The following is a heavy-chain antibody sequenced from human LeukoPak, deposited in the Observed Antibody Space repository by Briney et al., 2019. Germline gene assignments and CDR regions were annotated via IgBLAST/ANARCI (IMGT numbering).Heavy chain of an antibody. J-gene: IGHJ6*02. CDR2: INHSGST. D-gene: IGHD3-10*01. V-gene: IGHV4-34*01. Sequence: SETLSLTCAVYGGSFSGYYWSWIRQPPGKGLEWIGEINHSGSTNYNPSLKSRVTISVDTSKNQFSLKLSSVTAADTAVYYCATHSTYYYGSGSYFKRTYYYGMDVWGQGTTVTVSS. CDR1: GGSFSGYY. CDR3: ATHSTYYYGSGSYFKRTYYYGMDV.